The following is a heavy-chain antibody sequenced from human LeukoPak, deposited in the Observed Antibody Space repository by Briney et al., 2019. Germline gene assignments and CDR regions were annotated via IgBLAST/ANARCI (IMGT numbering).Heavy chain of an antibody. CDR3: AREVRFHFFDY. CDR2: IYTGGTT. CDR1: GFSVRSNY. Sequence: PGGSLRLSCAASGFSVRSNYMSWVRQAPGKGLEWVSVIYTGGTTHYAESVMGRFTISRDDSHNTVHLHMSGLRAEDTAVYYCAREVRFHFFDYWGQGTLVAVSS. J-gene: IGHJ4*02. V-gene: IGHV3-53*01. D-gene: IGHD2-2*01.